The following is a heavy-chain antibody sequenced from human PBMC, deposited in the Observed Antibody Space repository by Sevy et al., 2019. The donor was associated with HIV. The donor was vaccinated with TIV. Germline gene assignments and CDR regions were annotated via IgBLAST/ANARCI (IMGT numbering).Heavy chain of an antibody. Sequence: GGSLRLSCAASGFTFSSYAMHWVRQAPGKGLEWVAVISYDGSNKYYADSVKGRFTISRDNSKNTLYLQMNSLRAEDTAVYYCARDWDYYGSGSSYHYYYYGMDVWGQGTTVTVSS. D-gene: IGHD3-10*01. V-gene: IGHV3-30*04. CDR2: ISYDGSNK. J-gene: IGHJ6*02. CDR1: GFTFSSYA. CDR3: ARDWDYYGSGSSYHYYYYGMDV.